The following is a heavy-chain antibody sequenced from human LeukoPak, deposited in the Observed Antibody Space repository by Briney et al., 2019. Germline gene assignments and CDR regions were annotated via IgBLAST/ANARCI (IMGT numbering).Heavy chain of an antibody. J-gene: IGHJ4*02. D-gene: IGHD6-6*01. CDR1: GYDFINYG. CDR2: RSIYNGNT. V-gene: IGHV1-18*01. Sequence: ASVKVSCKASGYDFINYGISWVRQAPGQGLEWMGWRSIYNGNTDYKLQGGVTMTTDTSTSTAYMVVRSLRSDDTAVYYCARGGPFPSSSSSREYYLDYWGQGTLVTVSS. CDR3: ARGGPFPSSSSSREYYLDY.